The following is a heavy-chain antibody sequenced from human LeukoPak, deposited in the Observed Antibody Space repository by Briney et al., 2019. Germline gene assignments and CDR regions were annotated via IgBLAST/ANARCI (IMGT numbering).Heavy chain of an antibody. D-gene: IGHD3-10*01. CDR1: GFTFSDYD. CDR3: ARDQYYSNDI. V-gene: IGHV3-21*01. J-gene: IGHJ3*02. Sequence: GGSLRLSCSASGFTFSDYDMNWVRQAPGKGLEWVSSISYLSSHVYYGDSVKGRFSISRDNAKNSLYLQMNSLRAEDTAVYYCARDQYYSNDIWGQGTMVTVSS. CDR2: ISYLSSHV.